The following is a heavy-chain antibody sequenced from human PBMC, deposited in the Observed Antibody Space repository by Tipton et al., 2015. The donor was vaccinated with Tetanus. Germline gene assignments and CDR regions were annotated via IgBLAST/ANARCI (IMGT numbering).Heavy chain of an antibody. Sequence: QLVQSGAEVKKPGASVNISCKASGYTFTSHYVHWVRQAPGQGLEWMGMINPSGGYTRSAQTLQGRVKVTRDTSTTTVYMELSSLRPGDTAVYYCARERGNRDNAFDLWGQGTMVAVSS. CDR3: ARERGNRDNAFDL. V-gene: IGHV1-46*04. CDR1: GYTFTSHY. CDR2: INPSGGYT. J-gene: IGHJ3*01. D-gene: IGHD1-1*01.